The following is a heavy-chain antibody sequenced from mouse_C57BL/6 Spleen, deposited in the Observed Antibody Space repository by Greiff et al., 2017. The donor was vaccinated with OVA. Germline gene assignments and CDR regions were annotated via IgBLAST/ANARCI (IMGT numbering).Heavy chain of an antibody. D-gene: IGHD2-4*01. CDR3: ARGGLRRGFAY. J-gene: IGHJ3*01. CDR2: IYPSDSET. CDR1: GYTFTSYW. V-gene: IGHV1-61*01. Sequence: QVQLQQPGAELVRPGSSVKLSCKASGYTFTSYWMDWVKQRPGQGLEWIGNIYPSDSETHYNQKFKDKATLTVDKSSSTAYRQLSSLTSEDSAVYYCARGGLRRGFAYWGQGTLVTVSA.